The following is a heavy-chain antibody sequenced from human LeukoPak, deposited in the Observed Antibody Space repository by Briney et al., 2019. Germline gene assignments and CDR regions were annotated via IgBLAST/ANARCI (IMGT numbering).Heavy chain of an antibody. CDR3: ARDGRRYYDSSGYYDY. CDR2: INPSGGST. J-gene: IGHJ4*02. CDR1: GYTFTSYY. D-gene: IGHD3-22*01. V-gene: IGHV1-46*01. Sequence: ASVKVSCKASGYTFTSYYMHWVRQAPGQGLEWMGIINPSGGSTSYAQKFQGRVTMTRDMSTSTVYMELSSLRSEDTAVYYCARDGRRYYDSSGYYDYWGQGTLVTVSS.